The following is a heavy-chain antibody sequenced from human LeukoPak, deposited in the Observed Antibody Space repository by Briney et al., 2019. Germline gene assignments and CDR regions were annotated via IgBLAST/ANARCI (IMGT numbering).Heavy chain of an antibody. CDR2: MYSGGNT. Sequence: GGSLRLSCAASGFTVSSNYMTWVRQAPGKGLEWLSVMYSGGNTYYAASVEGRFTISRDNSKNTVYLQMNSLRAEDTAVYFCARGGPGVFAYWGQGTLVTVSP. CDR3: ARGGPGVFAY. D-gene: IGHD3-10*01. J-gene: IGHJ4*02. CDR1: GFTVSSNY. V-gene: IGHV3-53*01.